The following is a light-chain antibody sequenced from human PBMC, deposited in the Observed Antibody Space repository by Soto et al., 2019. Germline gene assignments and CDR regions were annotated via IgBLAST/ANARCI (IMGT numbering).Light chain of an antibody. V-gene: IGKV3-11*01. CDR1: QSLYTN. CDR2: GAS. Sequence: ETVLTQSPGTLSLSPGERATLSCRASQSLYTNLAWYQQKPGQAPRVLIYGASSRATGIPARFSGSGSGTDFTLSISSLEPEDFAVYYCQQRNNWPTFGPGTKVDIK. J-gene: IGKJ3*01. CDR3: QQRNNWPT.